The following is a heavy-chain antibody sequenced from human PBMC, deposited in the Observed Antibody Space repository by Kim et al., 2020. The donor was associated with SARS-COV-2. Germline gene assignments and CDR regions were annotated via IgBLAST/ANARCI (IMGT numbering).Heavy chain of an antibody. CDR3: SKDLGGY. J-gene: IGHJ4*02. CDR1: GFTFSSYG. V-gene: IGHV3-30*18. Sequence: GGSLRLSCAASGFTFSSYGMHWVRQAPGKGLEWVAVISYDGSNKYYADSVKGRFTISRDNSKNTLYLQMNSLRAEDTAVYYCSKDLGGYWGQGTLVTVSS. CDR2: ISYDGSNK. D-gene: IGHD3-16*01.